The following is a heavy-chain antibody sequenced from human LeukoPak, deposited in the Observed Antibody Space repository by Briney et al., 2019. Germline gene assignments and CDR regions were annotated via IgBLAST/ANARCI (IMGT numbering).Heavy chain of an antibody. D-gene: IGHD5-24*01. Sequence: GGSLRLSCAASGFTVSSKYMSWVRQAPGKGLEWVSVIYSGGSTYYADSVKGRFTISRDNSKNTVYLQMNSLRAEDTAVYYCARESFRWLQLFDYWGQGTLVTVSS. CDR2: IYSGGST. V-gene: IGHV3-66*01. CDR1: GFTVSSKY. CDR3: ARESFRWLQLFDY. J-gene: IGHJ4*02.